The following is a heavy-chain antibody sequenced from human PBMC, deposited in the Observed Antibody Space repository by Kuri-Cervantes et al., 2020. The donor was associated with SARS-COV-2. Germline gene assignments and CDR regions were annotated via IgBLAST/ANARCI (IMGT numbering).Heavy chain of an antibody. CDR3: ARDRRAVNFYYYYMDV. CDR1: GFTFSSYG. D-gene: IGHD6-19*01. V-gene: IGHV3-30*03. CDR2: ISYDGSNK. J-gene: IGHJ6*03. Sequence: GGSLRLSCAASGFTFSSYGMHWVRQAPGKGLEWVAVISYDGSNKYYADSVKGRFTISRDNAKNSLHLQMNSLRVEDTAVYYCARDRRAVNFYYYYMDVWGKGTTVTVSS.